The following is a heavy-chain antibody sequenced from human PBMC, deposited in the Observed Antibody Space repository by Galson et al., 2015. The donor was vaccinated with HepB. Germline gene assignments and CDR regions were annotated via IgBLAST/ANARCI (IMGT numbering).Heavy chain of an antibody. J-gene: IGHJ4*02. D-gene: IGHD4-17*01. V-gene: IGHV5-51*03. CDR3: ARMYGDYEKIDF. Sequence: QSGAEVKKPGESLKISCKGSGYTFTNYWIGWVRQLPGKGLECMGIIYGDDSDIRYSPSFQGQVTMSVDKSISTAYLQWSSLKASDTAMYFCARMYGDYEKIDFWGQGTLVTVPS. CDR1: GYTFTNYW. CDR2: IYGDDSDI.